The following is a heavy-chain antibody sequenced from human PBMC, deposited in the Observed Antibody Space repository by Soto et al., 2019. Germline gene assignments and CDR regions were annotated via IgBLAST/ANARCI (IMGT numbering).Heavy chain of an antibody. CDR1: GGTFSSYA. CDR2: IIPIFGTA. J-gene: IGHJ6*02. D-gene: IGHD2-21*02. Sequence: QVQLVQSGAEVKKPGSSVKVSCKASGGTFSSYAISWVRQAPGQGLEWMGGIIPIFGTANYAQKFQGRVTITADESTSSADMELSSLRSEDTAVYYCASVRVTAASYYYYGMDVWGQGTTVTVSS. V-gene: IGHV1-69*01. CDR3: ASVRVTAASYYYYGMDV.